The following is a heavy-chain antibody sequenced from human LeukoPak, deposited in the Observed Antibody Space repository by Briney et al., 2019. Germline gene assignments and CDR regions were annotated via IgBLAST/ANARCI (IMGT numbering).Heavy chain of an antibody. CDR3: TTGRRYQLYDY. CDR2: FAPEDGEA. CDR1: GNTLTELS. J-gene: IGHJ4*02. D-gene: IGHD1-1*01. V-gene: IGHV1-24*01. Sequence: ASVKVSCKVFGNTLTELSMHWVRQAPGKGLESMGGFAPEDGEAIYAQQFQGRLTMTEDTSTDTAYMELSSLTSEDTAVYCCTTGRRYQLYDYWGQGTLVTVSS.